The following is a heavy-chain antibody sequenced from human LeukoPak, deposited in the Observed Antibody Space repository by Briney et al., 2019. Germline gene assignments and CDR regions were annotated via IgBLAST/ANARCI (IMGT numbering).Heavy chain of an antibody. CDR3: TRGPVVVVPAAMPGYYYGMDV. CDR2: IRSKANSYAT. Sequence: PGGSLRLSCAASGFTFSGSAMHWVRQASGKGLEWVGRIRSKANSYATAYAASVKGRFTIYRDDSKNTAYLQMNSLKTEDTAVYYCTRGPVVVVPAAMPGYYYGMDVWGQGTTVTVSS. J-gene: IGHJ6*02. CDR1: GFTFSGSA. V-gene: IGHV3-73*01. D-gene: IGHD2-2*01.